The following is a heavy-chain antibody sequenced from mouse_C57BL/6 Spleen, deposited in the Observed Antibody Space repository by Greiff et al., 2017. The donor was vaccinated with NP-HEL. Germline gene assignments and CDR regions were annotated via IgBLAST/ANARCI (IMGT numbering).Heavy chain of an antibody. CDR2: ISYDGSN. V-gene: IGHV3-6*01. J-gene: IGHJ2*01. CDR3: ARDLYSNERDYLDY. CDR1: GYSITSGYY. D-gene: IGHD2-5*01. Sequence: EVQLQQSGPGLVKPSQSLSLTCSVTGYSITSGYYWNWIRQFPGNKLEWMGYISYDGSNNYNPSLKNRISITRDTSKNQFFLKLNSVTTEDTATYYVARDLYSNERDYLDYWGQGTTLTVSS.